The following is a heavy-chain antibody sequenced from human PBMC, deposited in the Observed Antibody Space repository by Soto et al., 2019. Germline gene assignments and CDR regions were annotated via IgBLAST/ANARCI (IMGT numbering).Heavy chain of an antibody. D-gene: IGHD2-2*01. J-gene: IGHJ5*02. Sequence: XGSLRLSCIASGFTFSDYSMNWVRQAPGKGLEWVSSIGKSDTYIYYADSVNGRFTISRDDAKNSLYLQMNSLRAEDTAVYYCARDRTSTVSLPSNWFATWGQGTLVTVPQ. CDR1: GFTFSDYS. CDR3: ARDRTSTVSLPSNWFAT. CDR2: IGKSDTYI. V-gene: IGHV3-21*01.